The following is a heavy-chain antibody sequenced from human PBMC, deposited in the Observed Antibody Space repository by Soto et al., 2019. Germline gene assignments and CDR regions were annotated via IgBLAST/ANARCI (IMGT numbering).Heavy chain of an antibody. Sequence: EVQLVESGGDLVQSGGSLRLSCAASGFTFSNYWMHWVRQDPGKGLVGVSRINTDRSRTDYADSVKGRFTISRDNAKNTLYRQMNSLRAEDTAVYYCARPRGTTNSAFDLWGQGTLVTVSS. CDR2: INTDRSRT. V-gene: IGHV3-74*01. J-gene: IGHJ3*01. CDR3: ARPRGTTNSAFDL. CDR1: GFTFSNYW. D-gene: IGHD4-4*01.